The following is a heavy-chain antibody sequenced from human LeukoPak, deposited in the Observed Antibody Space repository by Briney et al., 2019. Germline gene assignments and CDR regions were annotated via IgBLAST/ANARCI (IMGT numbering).Heavy chain of an antibody. D-gene: IGHD5-24*01. CDR2: INSDGSDT. CDR3: ARDRDGPDY. CDR1: GFTFSSYA. V-gene: IGHV3-74*01. Sequence: PGGSLRLSCAASGFTFSSYAMHWVRRGPGKGLVWVSRINSDGSDTRHADSVNGRFTISRDNAKNMVFLEMNSLRVEDTAVYYCARDRDGPDYWGQGTLVTVSS. J-gene: IGHJ4*02.